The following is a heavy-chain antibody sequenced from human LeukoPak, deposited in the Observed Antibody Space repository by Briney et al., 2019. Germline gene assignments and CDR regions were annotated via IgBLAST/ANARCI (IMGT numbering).Heavy chain of an antibody. CDR1: GGPFSGYD. CDR3: ARSLRWLVEDRYLYYMDV. D-gene: IGHD6-19*01. J-gene: IGHJ6*03. CDR2: INHGGGS. Sequence: SETLSLTCAVSGGPFSGYDWTWIRQPPGKGLEWIGEINHGGGSNYNSSLQSRLTISVDTSRNQFLLKLRSATAADTAVYYCARSLRWLVEDRYLYYMDVWGEGTSVTVSS. V-gene: IGHV4-34*01.